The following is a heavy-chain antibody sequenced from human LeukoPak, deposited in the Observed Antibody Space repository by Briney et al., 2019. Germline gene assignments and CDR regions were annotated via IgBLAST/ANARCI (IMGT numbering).Heavy chain of an antibody. CDR1: GFTVSSNE. V-gene: IGHV3-38-3*01. Sequence: GGSLRLSCAASGFTVSSNEMSWVRQAPGKGLEWVSSISGGSTYYADSRKGRFTISRDNSKNTLHLQMNSLRAEDTAVYYCARHVVGLGFDYWGQGTLVTVSS. CDR3: ARHVVGLGFDY. D-gene: IGHD3-22*01. J-gene: IGHJ4*02. CDR2: ISGGST.